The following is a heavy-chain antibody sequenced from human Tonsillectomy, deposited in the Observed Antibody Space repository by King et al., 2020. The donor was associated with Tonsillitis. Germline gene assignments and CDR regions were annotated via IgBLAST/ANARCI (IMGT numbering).Heavy chain of an antibody. CDR2: IRSSSSYI. CDR3: ARVRYDSRGYYYVDY. J-gene: IGHJ4*02. D-gene: IGHD3-22*01. CDR1: GFTFSIYS. Sequence: VQLVESGGGLVKPGGSLRLSCAASGFTFSIYSMNWVRQAPGKGLEWVSSIRSSSSYIYYADSVKGRFTISRDKAKNSLYLQMNSLRAEDTAVYYCARVRYDSRGYYYVDYWGQGTLVTVSS. V-gene: IGHV3-21*01.